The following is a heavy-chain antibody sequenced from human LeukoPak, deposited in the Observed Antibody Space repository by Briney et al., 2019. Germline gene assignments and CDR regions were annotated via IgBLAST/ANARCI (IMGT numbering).Heavy chain of an antibody. Sequence: GRSLRLSCAASEFTFSNHAIHWVRQAPGKGLEWVAVISYDGSKKYYADSVKGRFTISRDNSKNTLYLQMNSLRAEDTAVYYCARDKVVGPSNFDYWGQGTMVTVSS. D-gene: IGHD1-26*01. CDR2: ISYDGSKK. CDR3: ARDKVVGPSNFDY. V-gene: IGHV3-30*03. CDR1: EFTFSNHA. J-gene: IGHJ4*02.